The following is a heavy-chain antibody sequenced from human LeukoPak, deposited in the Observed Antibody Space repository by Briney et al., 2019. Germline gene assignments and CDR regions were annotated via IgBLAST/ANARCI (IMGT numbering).Heavy chain of an antibody. CDR3: ARDFQDGYSYGKDDY. Sequence: PSETLSLTCTVSGGSISNHYWSWIRQPAGEGLEWIGHIYTSGNTNYNPSLKSRVTMSVDTSKNQFSLKLSSVTAADTAVYYCARDFQDGYSYGKDDYWGQGTLVTVSS. CDR2: IYTSGNT. D-gene: IGHD5-18*01. V-gene: IGHV4-4*07. CDR1: GGSISNHY. J-gene: IGHJ4*02.